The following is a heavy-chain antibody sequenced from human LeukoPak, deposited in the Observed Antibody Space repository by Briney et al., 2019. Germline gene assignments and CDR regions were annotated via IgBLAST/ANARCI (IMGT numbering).Heavy chain of an antibody. Sequence: GGSLRLSCAASGFTFSSYAMHWVRQATGKGLEWVAVISYDGSNKYYADSVKGRFTISRDNSKNTLYLQMNSLRAEDTAVYYCARDRLDGAAADYYFDYWGQGTLVTVSS. CDR2: ISYDGSNK. CDR3: ARDRLDGAAADYYFDY. J-gene: IGHJ4*02. D-gene: IGHD6-13*01. CDR1: GFTFSSYA. V-gene: IGHV3-30-3*01.